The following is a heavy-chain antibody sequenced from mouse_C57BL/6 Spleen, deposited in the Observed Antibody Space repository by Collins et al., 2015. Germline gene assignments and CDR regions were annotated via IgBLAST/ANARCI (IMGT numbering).Heavy chain of an antibody. V-gene: IGHV1-55*01. CDR3: ARDGYYLYAVDY. J-gene: IGHJ4*01. D-gene: IGHD2-3*01. CDR1: GYTFTSYW. Sequence: QVQLQQSGAELVKPGASVKMSCKTSGYTFTSYWVTWVKQRPGQGLEWIGDIYPGSGSTNYNEKFKSKATLTVDITSNTAYMQLSSLTSEDSAVYYRARDGYYLYAVDYWGQGTSVTVSS. CDR2: IYPGSGST.